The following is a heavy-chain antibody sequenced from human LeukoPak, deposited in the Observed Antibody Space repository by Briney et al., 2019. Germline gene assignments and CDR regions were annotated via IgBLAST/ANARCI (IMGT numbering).Heavy chain of an antibody. D-gene: IGHD3-10*01. Sequence: PGGSLGLSCVISDFPVSDNYMSWVRQAPGRGLEWVSVISNYGVTHYADSVKGRFTISRDDSNDTVFLQMSSLRPEDTAVYYCGASGSYYTPSYYWGQGTLVTVSS. CDR2: ISNYGVT. CDR1: DFPVSDNY. CDR3: GASGSYYTPSYY. J-gene: IGHJ4*02. V-gene: IGHV3-53*01.